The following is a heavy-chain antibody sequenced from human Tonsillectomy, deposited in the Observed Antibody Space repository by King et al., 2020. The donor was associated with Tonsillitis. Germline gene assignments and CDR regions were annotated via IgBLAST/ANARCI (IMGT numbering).Heavy chain of an antibody. CDR2: ISSRSGYI. D-gene: IGHD3-10*01. Sequence: VQLVESGGGLVKPGGSLRLSCAASGFTFSTYSMNWVRQAPGKGLEWVSSISSRSGYIDYADSVKGRFTISRDNARNSLYLQLDSLSAEDTAVYYCARDPVVRASHDAFDIWGRGKMVTVSS. V-gene: IGHV3-21*01. CDR3: ARDPVVRASHDAFDI. CDR1: GFTFSTYS. J-gene: IGHJ3*02.